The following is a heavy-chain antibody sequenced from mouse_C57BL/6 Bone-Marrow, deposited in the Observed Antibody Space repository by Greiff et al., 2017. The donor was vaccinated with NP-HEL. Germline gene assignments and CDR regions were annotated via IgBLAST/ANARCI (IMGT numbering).Heavy chain of an antibody. J-gene: IGHJ1*03. V-gene: IGHV1-55*01. CDR3: ARSWDYSNDVRWYFDV. CDR2: IYPGSGST. D-gene: IGHD2-12*01. Sequence: VQLQQPGAELVKPGASVKMSCKASGYTFTSYWITWVKQRPGHGLEWIGDIYPGSGSTNYNEKFKSTATLTVDTSSSTAYMQLSSLTSEDSAVYYCARSWDYSNDVRWYFDVWGTGTTVTVSS. CDR1: GYTFTSYW.